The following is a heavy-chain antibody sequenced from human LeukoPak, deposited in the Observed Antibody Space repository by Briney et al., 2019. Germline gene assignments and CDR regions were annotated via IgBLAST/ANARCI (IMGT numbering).Heavy chain of an antibody. V-gene: IGHV3-43D*03. CDR3: AKDRVATFGGVIAHSGVVFDI. J-gene: IGHJ3*02. D-gene: IGHD3-16*02. CDR2: ISWDGGST. Sequence: GGSLRLSCAASEFTFDDYAMHWVRQAPGKGLEWVSLISWDGGSTYYADSVKGRFTISRDNSKNSLYLQMNSLRVEDTALYYCAKDRVATFGGVIAHSGVVFDIWGHGTMVTVSS. CDR1: EFTFDDYA.